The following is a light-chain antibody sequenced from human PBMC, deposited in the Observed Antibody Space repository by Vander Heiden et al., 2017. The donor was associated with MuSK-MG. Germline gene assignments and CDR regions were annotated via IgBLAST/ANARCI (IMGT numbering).Light chain of an antibody. CDR2: AAS. J-gene: IGKJ2*01. CDR1: QSISSY. Sequence: EIQMTHSPSSLSEYIADRVTITLRASQSISSYLHWYQQKPGKAPKLLIYAASILQSGVPSSSSGSASGTDFPLTIGTRQLKDFPTFSSQRIDSTRRTFGQGTRLEIK. V-gene: IGKV1-39*01. CDR3: QRIDSTRRT.